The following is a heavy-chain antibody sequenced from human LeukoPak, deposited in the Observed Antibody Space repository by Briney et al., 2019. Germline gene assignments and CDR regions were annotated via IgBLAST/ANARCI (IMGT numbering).Heavy chain of an antibody. V-gene: IGHV3-48*03. Sequence: GGSLRLSCAASGFTFSSYEMNWVRQAPGKGLEWVSYISSSGSTMYYADSMKGRFTISRDNAKKSLYLQMNSLRAEDTAVYYCARGISVAGAYYYYGIDVWGKGTTVTVSS. J-gene: IGHJ6*04. CDR1: GFTFSSYE. CDR2: ISSSGSTM. D-gene: IGHD6-19*01. CDR3: ARGISVAGAYYYYGIDV.